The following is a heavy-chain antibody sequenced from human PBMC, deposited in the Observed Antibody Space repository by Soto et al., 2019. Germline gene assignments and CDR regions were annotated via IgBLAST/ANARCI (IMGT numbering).Heavy chain of an antibody. J-gene: IGHJ2*01. CDR3: ARGSYGDYHYWYFDL. D-gene: IGHD4-17*01. CDR2: IIPIFGTA. CDR1: GGTFSSYA. Sequence: SVKVSCKASGGTFSSYAISCVRQAPGQGLEWMGGIIPIFGTANYAQKFQGRVTITADESTSTAYMELSSLRSEDTAVYYCARGSYGDYHYWYFDLWGRGTLVTVSS. V-gene: IGHV1-69*13.